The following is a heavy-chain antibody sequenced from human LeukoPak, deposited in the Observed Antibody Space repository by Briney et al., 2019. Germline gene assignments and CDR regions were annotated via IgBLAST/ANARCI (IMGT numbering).Heavy chain of an antibody. CDR2: ISISNSYI. CDR1: GFTFSSYS. CDR3: ARVEAAAVHLNY. V-gene: IGHV3-21*01. Sequence: GGSLRLSCAASGFTFSSYSMNWVRQAPGKGLEWVSSISISNSYIYYADSVKGRFTIPRDNAKNSLYLQMNSLRAEDTAVYYCARVEAAAVHLNYWGQGTLVTVSS. D-gene: IGHD6-13*01. J-gene: IGHJ4*02.